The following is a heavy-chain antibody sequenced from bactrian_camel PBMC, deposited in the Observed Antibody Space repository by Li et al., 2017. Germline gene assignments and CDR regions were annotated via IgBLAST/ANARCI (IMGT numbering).Heavy chain of an antibody. V-gene: IGHV3S54*01. CDR3: NRKRARGWSGAAEY. D-gene: IGHD5*01. Sequence: HVQLVESGGGSAQAGESLRLSCIASEASARTRYMAWFRQAPGKEREEVAAIYTGGGDPYYADSVKGRFNMSRDNAQNTLYLQLNSLKTEDRAMYYCNRKRARGWSGAAEYWGQGTQVTVS. CDR2: IYTGGGDP. CDR1: EASARTRY. J-gene: IGHJ4*01.